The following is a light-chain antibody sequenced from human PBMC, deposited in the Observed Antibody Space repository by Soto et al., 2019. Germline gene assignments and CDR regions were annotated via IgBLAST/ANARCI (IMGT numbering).Light chain of an antibody. J-gene: IGKJ3*01. V-gene: IGKV4-1*01. CDR2: WAS. Sequence: DNVMTQSPDSLAVSLGERATFNCKSSQSVLYSSNNKNYLAWYQQKPGQPPKLLIYWASTRESGVPDRFSGSGSGTDFTVTISSLQAEDVAVYYCQQYYSTPFTFGPGTKVDIK. CDR1: QSVLYSSNNKNY. CDR3: QQYYSTPFT.